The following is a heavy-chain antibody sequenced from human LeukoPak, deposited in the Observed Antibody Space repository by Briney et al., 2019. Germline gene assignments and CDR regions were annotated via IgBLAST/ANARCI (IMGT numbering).Heavy chain of an antibody. CDR3: AKVKGEVIGAFDI. V-gene: IGHV3-30*18. J-gene: IGHJ3*02. CDR2: ISYDGNNR. Sequence: GGSLRLSCAASRFTFSSYGMYWVRQAPGKGLEWVAVISYDGNNRYYADSVKGRFTISRYNSKNTLYLQMNSLRAEDTAVYYCAKVKGEVIGAFDIWGQGTMVTVSS. CDR1: RFTFSSYG. D-gene: IGHD3-16*01.